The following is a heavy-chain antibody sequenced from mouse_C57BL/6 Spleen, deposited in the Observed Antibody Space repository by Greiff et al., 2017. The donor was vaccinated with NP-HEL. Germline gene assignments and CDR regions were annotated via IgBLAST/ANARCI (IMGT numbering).Heavy chain of an antibody. D-gene: IGHD2-3*01. V-gene: IGHV1-15*01. CDR1: GYTFTDYE. CDR2: IDPETGGT. J-gene: IGHJ2*01. CDR3: TRSWLLPHGY. Sequence: QVQLQQSGAELVRPGASVTLSCKASGYTFTDYEMHWVKQTPVHGLEWIGAIDPETGGTAYNQKFKGKAILTADKSSSTAYMELRSLTSEDSAVYYCTRSWLLPHGYWGQGTTLTVSS.